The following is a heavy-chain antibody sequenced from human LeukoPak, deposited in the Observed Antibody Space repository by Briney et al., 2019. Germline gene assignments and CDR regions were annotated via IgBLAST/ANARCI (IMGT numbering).Heavy chain of an antibody. CDR2: MNPTSGNT. CDR3: ARVSQTPAYYYTSGYYYHGY. Sequence: ASVKVSCKASGFTFSAYDINWVRQAPEQGLEWMGWMNPTSGNTGFAQKFQGRVTMTRDTSINTAYMELSNLRSEDTAVYYCARVSQTPAYYYTSGYYYHGYWGQGTRVTVSS. CDR1: GFTFSAYD. D-gene: IGHD3-22*01. J-gene: IGHJ4*02. V-gene: IGHV1-8*01.